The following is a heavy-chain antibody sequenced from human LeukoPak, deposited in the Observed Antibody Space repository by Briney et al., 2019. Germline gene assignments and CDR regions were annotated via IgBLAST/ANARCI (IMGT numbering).Heavy chain of an antibody. CDR3: ARDGEGSGSAWMFTHDY. D-gene: IGHD3-10*01. J-gene: IGHJ4*02. Sequence: GGSLRLSCAASGFTFTNYAMAWVRQAPGKGLEWVSAICGSGATTYTADSVKGRFTISRDNSKNTLFLQMNSLRVEDTALYYCARDGEGSGSAWMFTHDYWGQGALVTVSS. V-gene: IGHV3-23*01. CDR1: GFTFTNYA. CDR2: ICGSGATT.